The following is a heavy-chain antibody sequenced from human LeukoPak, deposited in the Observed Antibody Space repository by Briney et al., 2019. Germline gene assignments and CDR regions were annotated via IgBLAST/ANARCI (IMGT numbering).Heavy chain of an antibody. CDR2: LYDSGGT. Sequence: SETLSLTCTVSGGSIISDSWTWIRQPPGKELEWIGYLYDSGGTKYNPSLKSRVTISLDTSKSQFSLKVTSVTAADTAVYFCARRGRSPGFAGKFTHYYYMDVWGEGTAVTVSS. V-gene: IGHV4-59*08. J-gene: IGHJ6*03. D-gene: IGHD3-10*01. CDR3: ARRGRSPGFAGKFTHYYYMDV. CDR1: GGSIISDS.